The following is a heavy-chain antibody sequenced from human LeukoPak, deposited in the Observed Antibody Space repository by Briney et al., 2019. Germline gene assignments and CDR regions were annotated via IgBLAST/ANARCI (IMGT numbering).Heavy chain of an antibody. J-gene: IGHJ3*02. CDR3: AREGSYRGFDI. Sequence: PSETLSLTCNVSGGSFSGGSYFWSWIRQPAGKGLEWIGRLYPSGSTKYNPSLNSRVTISVDTSKNHFSLKLTSVTAAATAVYYCAREGSYRGFDIWGQGTMVIVSS. CDR2: LYPSGST. D-gene: IGHD3-16*02. CDR1: GGSFSGGSYF. V-gene: IGHV4-61*02.